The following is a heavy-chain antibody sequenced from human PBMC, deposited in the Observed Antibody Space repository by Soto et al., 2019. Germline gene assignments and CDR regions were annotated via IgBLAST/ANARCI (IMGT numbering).Heavy chain of an antibody. Sequence: QVQLVQSGAEVKRPGASVKVSCKASGYTFTTYYMHCVRQAPGQGLEWWGIINPNGGSTTYAQKFQGRVTMTRDTSTSTVYLELSSLRSEDTAVYYCARAGYCSGGTCFHGNCDYWGQGTLVTVSA. D-gene: IGHD2-15*01. CDR1: GYTFTTYY. J-gene: IGHJ4*02. CDR3: ARAGYCSGGTCFHGNCDY. CDR2: INPNGGST. V-gene: IGHV1-46*01.